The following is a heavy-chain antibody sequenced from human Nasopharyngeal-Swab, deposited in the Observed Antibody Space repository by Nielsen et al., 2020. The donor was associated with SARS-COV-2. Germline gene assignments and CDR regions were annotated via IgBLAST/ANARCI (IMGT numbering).Heavy chain of an antibody. CDR1: GFTFSNAW. D-gene: IGHD6-13*01. CDR3: TTNSRYSSSWYRGDY. J-gene: IGHJ4*02. CDR2: IKSKTDGGTT. V-gene: IGHV3-15*01. Sequence: GESLKISCAASGFTFSNAWMSWVRQAPGKGLEWVGCIKSKTDGGTTDYAVPVKCRFTIARDDSKNTLYLQMNSLKTEDTAVYYCTTNSRYSSSWYRGDYWGQGTLVTVSS.